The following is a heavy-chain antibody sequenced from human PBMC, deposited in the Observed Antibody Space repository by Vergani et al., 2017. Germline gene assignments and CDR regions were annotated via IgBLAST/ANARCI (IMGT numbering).Heavy chain of an antibody. J-gene: IGHJ5*02. Sequence: ELQLVESGGGLFQPGGSLKFPCAPPGSPVSANYITGVRQAPGKGLEWVSHIYSGDETYYADSVKGRVTISRDTSKNTLHLQINNLRVEDTAVYYCARGNYYGSGTYVDPWGQGTLVTVSS. CDR3: ARGNYYGSGTYVDP. V-gene: IGHV3-66*02. D-gene: IGHD3-10*01. CDR1: GSPVSANY. CDR2: IYSGDET.